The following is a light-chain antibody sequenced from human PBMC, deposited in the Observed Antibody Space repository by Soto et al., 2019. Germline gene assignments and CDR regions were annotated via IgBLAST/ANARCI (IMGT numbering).Light chain of an antibody. CDR1: QSVSSY. CDR2: DAS. V-gene: IGKV3-11*01. Sequence: EIVLTQSPATLSLSPGERATLSCRASQSVSSYLAWYQQKPGQAPRLLIYDASNRATGIPARFSGSGSGTDFTLTISSLEPEDFAVYYCQQRSNWPWTFCQWTKVEIK. CDR3: QQRSNWPWT. J-gene: IGKJ1*01.